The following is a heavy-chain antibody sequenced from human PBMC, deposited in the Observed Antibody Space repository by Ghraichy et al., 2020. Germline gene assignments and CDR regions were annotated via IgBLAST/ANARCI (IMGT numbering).Heavy chain of an antibody. J-gene: IGHJ4*02. Sequence: GESLNISCAASGLTVSGNYMSWVRQAPGKGLEWVSVIYSGGTTDYADSVKGRFTISRDNSKNTLFLQMNSLRADDTAVYYCARSYSSGSYRFDSWGQGTLVTVSS. V-gene: IGHV3-53*01. CDR1: GLTVSGNY. CDR2: IYSGGTT. CDR3: ARSYSSGSYRFDS. D-gene: IGHD6-19*01.